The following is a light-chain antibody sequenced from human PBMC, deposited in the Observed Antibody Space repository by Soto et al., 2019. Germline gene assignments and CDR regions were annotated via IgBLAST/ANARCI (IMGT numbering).Light chain of an antibody. J-gene: IGKJ1*01. V-gene: IGKV3-15*01. CDR3: QQYNNWCT. CDR2: GAS. CDR1: QSVSSS. Sequence: EVVMTQSPATLSLSPGERATLSCRASQSVSSSFAWYQQKPGQAPRLLIYGASTRAAGSPDRFSGSGSEAEFTLTISSLQAEDFAIYYCQQYNNWCTFGEGTKVEIK.